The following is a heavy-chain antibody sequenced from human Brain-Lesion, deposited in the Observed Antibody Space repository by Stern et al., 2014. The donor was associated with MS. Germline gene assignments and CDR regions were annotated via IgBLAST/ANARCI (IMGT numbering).Heavy chain of an antibody. Sequence: QVQLVQSGAEVKKPGASVKVSCKAYGYTFTDYFMHWVRQAPGQGLEWLGWINPYSGDTKYAQKFQGWVTMTRDSSISTAYMELNSLRSDDTAVYYCARVPGGVFGGMDVWGQGTTVT. CDR2: INPYSGDT. J-gene: IGHJ6*02. V-gene: IGHV1-2*04. CDR3: ARVPGGVFGGMDV. D-gene: IGHD4-23*01. CDR1: GYTFTDYF.